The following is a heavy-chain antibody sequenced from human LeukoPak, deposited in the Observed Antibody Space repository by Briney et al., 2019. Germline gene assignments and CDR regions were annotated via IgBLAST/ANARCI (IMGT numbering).Heavy chain of an antibody. J-gene: IGHJ4*02. CDR2: ISGSGGST. D-gene: IGHD3-22*01. V-gene: IGHV3-23*01. CDR3: AKGHSFITMIGLFDY. Sequence: GGSLRLSSAASGFTFSSYAMSWVRQAPGKGLEWVSAISGSGGSTYYADSVKGRFTISRDNSKNTLYLQMNSLRAEDTAVYYCAKGHSFITMIGLFDYWGQGTLVTVFS. CDR1: GFTFSSYA.